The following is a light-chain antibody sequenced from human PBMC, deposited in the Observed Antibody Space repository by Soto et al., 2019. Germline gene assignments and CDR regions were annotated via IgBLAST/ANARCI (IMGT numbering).Light chain of an antibody. J-gene: IGLJ1*01. CDR1: NSNIGAGYG. CDR2: TIN. Sequence: QSVLTQPPSVSGAPGQRVTISCTGSNSNIGAGYGVHWYQQLPGTAPKLLIYTINNRPSGVPDRFSGSKSDTSASLTITGLQAEDEADYYGQAYDSTLSAERDVFGTGTKLTVL. CDR3: QAYDSTLSAERDV. V-gene: IGLV1-40*01.